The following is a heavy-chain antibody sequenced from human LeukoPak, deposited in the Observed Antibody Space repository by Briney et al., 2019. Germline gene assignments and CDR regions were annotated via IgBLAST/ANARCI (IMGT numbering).Heavy chain of an antibody. V-gene: IGHV4-59*01. Sequence: SETLSLTCTVSGGSISSYYWSWIRRPPGKGLEWIGYIYSSGSTNYNPSLKSRVTISVDTSKNQFSLKLSSVTAADTATYYCAREPADYYNNVDPRLGAGYWGQGTLVTVSS. CDR2: IYSSGST. CDR1: GGSISSYY. CDR3: AREPADYYNNVDPRLGAGY. J-gene: IGHJ4*02. D-gene: IGHD4-11*01.